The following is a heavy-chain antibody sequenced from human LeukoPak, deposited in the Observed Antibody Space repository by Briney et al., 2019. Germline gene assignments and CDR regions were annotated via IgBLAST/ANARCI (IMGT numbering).Heavy chain of an antibody. V-gene: IGHV3-23*01. CDR1: GFVFSNYA. J-gene: IGHJ4*02. CDR2: ISGRADST. Sequence: GGSLRLSCAASGFVFSNYAMSWVRQAPGRGLEWVSAISGRADSTYSADSVRGRFTIHRDSYKNTLSLQMDSLRAEDTAVYYCARSPLIRESYGDKIVKFDYWGQGTLVTVSS. D-gene: IGHD4-17*01. CDR3: ARSPLIRESYGDKIVKFDY.